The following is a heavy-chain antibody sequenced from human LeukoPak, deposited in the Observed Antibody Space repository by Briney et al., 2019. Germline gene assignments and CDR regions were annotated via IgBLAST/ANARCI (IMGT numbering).Heavy chain of an antibody. Sequence: GGSLRLSCVVSGFTFSSSSMNWVRQAPGKGLEWVSHISFTNTIIYFADAVKGRFTISRDNAQNSLYLHMSSLRDEDTAVYYCARGDGFHHFDYWGQGALVTVSS. D-gene: IGHD5-24*01. J-gene: IGHJ4*02. CDR2: ISFTNTII. CDR1: GFTFSSSS. CDR3: ARGDGFHHFDY. V-gene: IGHV3-48*02.